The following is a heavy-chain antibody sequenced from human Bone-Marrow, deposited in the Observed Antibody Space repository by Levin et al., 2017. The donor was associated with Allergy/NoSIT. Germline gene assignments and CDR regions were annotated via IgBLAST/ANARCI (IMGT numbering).Heavy chain of an antibody. CDR1: GFTFSDYY. CDR3: ARGGGYCSSTSCYHY. D-gene: IGHD2-2*01. CDR2: ISSSSSYT. Sequence: PGGSLRLSCAASGFTFSDYYMSWIRQAPGKGLEWVSYISSSSSYTNYADSVKGRFTISRDNAKNSLYLQMNSLRAEDTAVYYCARGGGYCSSTSCYHYWGQGTLVTVSS. V-gene: IGHV3-11*05. J-gene: IGHJ4*02.